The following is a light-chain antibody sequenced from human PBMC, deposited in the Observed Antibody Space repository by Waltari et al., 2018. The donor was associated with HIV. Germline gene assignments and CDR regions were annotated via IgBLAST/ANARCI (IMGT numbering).Light chain of an antibody. CDR2: RDN. V-gene: IGLV1-47*01. J-gene: IGLJ2*01. CDR3: AVLDDTLGGGV. Sequence: QSVLPQPPSASGTPGQTVTISCSGGTANIGANFVFWFQQFPVTATKLLIDRDNLRHSGVPARFSGSKSGTSASLTISGLRSDDEAHYFCAVLDDTLGGGVFGGGTKLTVL. CDR1: TANIGANF.